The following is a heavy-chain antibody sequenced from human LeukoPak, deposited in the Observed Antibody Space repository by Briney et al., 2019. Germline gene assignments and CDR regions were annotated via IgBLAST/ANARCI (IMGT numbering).Heavy chain of an antibody. D-gene: IGHD3-10*01. Sequence: SVTVSCKASGGTFSSYAISWVRQAPGQGLEWMGRIIPILGIANYAQKFQGRVTITADKSTSTAYMELSSLRSEDTAVYYCVYYGSGSYLRVRYWGQGTLVTVSS. CDR2: IIPILGIA. CDR3: VYYGSGSYLRVRY. J-gene: IGHJ4*02. V-gene: IGHV1-69*04. CDR1: GGTFSSYA.